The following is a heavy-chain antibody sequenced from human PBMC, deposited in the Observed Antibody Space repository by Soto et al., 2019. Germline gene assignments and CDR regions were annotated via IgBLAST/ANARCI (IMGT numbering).Heavy chain of an antibody. V-gene: IGHV4-30-4*01. D-gene: IGHD3-22*01. CDR1: GGSISNSDYY. CDR2: IYSSGAT. J-gene: IGHJ4*02. CDR3: ARDRGSDYDSTSGYYYY. Sequence: ASETLSLTCTVSGGSISNSDYYWTWIRQPPGKGLEWIGYIYSSGATSYNPSLESRVTISGDTSKNQFSLRLTSVTAADTAVYYCARDRGSDYDSTSGYYYYWGQGTLVTVSS.